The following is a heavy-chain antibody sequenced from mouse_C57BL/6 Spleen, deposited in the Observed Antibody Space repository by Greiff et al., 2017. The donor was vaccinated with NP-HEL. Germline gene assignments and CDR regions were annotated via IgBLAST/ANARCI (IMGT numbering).Heavy chain of an antibody. J-gene: IGHJ2*01. V-gene: IGHV1-26*01. CDR2: INPNNGGT. Sequence: EVQLQQSGPELVKPGASVKISCKASGYTFTDYYMNWVKQSHGKSLEWIGDINPNNGGTSYNQKFKGKATLTVDKSSSTAYMELRSLTSEDSAVYYCARSADYGLFDYWGQGTTLTVSS. CDR3: ARSADYGLFDY. D-gene: IGHD1-1*01. CDR1: GYTFTDYY.